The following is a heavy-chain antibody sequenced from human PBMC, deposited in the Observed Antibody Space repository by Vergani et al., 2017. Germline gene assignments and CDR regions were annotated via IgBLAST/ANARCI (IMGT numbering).Heavy chain of an antibody. Sequence: DVQLVESGGGLVQPGRSLRLSCAASGFTFDDYAMHWVRQAPGKGLEWVSGISWNSDSIGYADSVKGRFTISRDNAKNSLYLQMISLRAEDTALYYCAKSGLYHFDYWGQGTLVTVSS. J-gene: IGHJ4*02. CDR1: GFTFDDYA. CDR2: ISWNSDSI. V-gene: IGHV3-9*01. D-gene: IGHD2-8*01. CDR3: AKSGLYHFDY.